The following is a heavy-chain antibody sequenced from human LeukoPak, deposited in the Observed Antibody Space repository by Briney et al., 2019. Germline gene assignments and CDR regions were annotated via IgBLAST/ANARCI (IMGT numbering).Heavy chain of an antibody. J-gene: IGHJ6*03. CDR3: AKCGGVPAAMGEGYYYYMDV. Sequence: PGGSLRLACAASGFRFSSYAMSWVRQAPGKGLEWVSAISGSGVSTYYADSVKGRFTVSRDNSKNTLYLQMNSLRAEDTAVYYCAKCGGVPAAMGEGYYYYMDVWGKGTTVTVSS. CDR1: GFRFSSYA. D-gene: IGHD2-2*01. V-gene: IGHV3-23*01. CDR2: ISGSGVST.